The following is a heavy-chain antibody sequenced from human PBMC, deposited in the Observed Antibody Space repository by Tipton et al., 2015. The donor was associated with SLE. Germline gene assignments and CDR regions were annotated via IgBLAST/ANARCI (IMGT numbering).Heavy chain of an antibody. CDR2: ISYDGSNK. Sequence: SLRLSCAASGFTFSSYAMHWVRQAPGKGLEWVAVISYDGSNKYYADSVKGRFTISRDNSKNTLYLQMNSLRVDDTAVYYCARDLLGSGWYGFDHWGQGTLVTVSS. D-gene: IGHD6-19*01. V-gene: IGHV3-30*04. CDR1: GFTFSSYA. CDR3: ARDLLGSGWYGFDH. J-gene: IGHJ4*02.